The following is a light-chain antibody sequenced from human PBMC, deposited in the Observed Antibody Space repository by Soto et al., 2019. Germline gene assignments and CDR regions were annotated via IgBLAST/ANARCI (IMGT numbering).Light chain of an antibody. CDR2: DAS. V-gene: IGKV1-33*01. CDR1: QDVRTY. CDR3: QQYTNLLFT. Sequence: DIQMTQSPSSLSASVGDRVTITCQASQDVRTYLNWYQQKQGKAPKLLIYDASNLETGVSSRFSGSGSGTYFTLTISSLQPEDIATYYCQQYTNLLFTFGPGTQV. J-gene: IGKJ3*01.